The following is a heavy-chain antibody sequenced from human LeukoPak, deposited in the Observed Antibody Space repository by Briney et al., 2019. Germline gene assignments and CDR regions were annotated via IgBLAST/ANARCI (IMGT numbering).Heavy chain of an antibody. V-gene: IGHV3-21*04. D-gene: IGHD6-6*01. CDR1: GFTFSSYS. J-gene: IGHJ4*02. Sequence: GGSLGLSCAASGFTFSSYSMNWVRQAPGKGLEWVSSISSSSSYIYYADSVKGRFTISRDNAKNSLYLQMNSLRAEDTAVYYCARDRGAYSSSSPYYFDYWGQGTLVTVSS. CDR3: ARDRGAYSSSSPYYFDY. CDR2: ISSSSSYI.